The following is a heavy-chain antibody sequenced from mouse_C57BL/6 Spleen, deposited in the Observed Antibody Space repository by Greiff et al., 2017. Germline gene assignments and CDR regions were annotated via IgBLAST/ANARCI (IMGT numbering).Heavy chain of an antibody. V-gene: IGHV5-16*01. J-gene: IGHJ2*01. Sequence: EVKVVESEGGLVQPGSSMKLSCTASGFTFSDYYMAWVRPVPEKGLEWVANINYDGSSTYYLDSLKSRFIISRDNAKNILYLQMSSLKSEDTATYYCARHYYYGSSLDYWGQGTTLTVSS. D-gene: IGHD1-1*01. CDR3: ARHYYYGSSLDY. CDR2: INYDGSST. CDR1: GFTFSDYY.